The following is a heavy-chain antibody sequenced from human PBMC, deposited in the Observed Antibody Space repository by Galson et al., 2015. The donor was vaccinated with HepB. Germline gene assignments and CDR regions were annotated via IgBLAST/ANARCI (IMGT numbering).Heavy chain of an antibody. J-gene: IGHJ6*02. Sequence: SLRLSCAASGFTFSSYSMNWVRQAPGKGLEWVSSISSSSSYIYYADSVKGRFTISRDNAKNSLYLQMNSLRAEDTAVYYCARGYYDSSGYIYGRGMDVWGQGTTVTVSS. CDR2: ISSSSSYI. V-gene: IGHV3-21*01. CDR1: GFTFSSYS. CDR3: ARGYYDSSGYIYGRGMDV. D-gene: IGHD3-22*01.